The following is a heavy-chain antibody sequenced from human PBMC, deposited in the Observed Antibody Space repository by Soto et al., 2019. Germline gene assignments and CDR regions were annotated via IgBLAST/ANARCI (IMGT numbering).Heavy chain of an antibody. J-gene: IGHJ6*03. Sequence: SETLSLTCTVSGGSISSSSYYWGWIRQPPGKGLEWIGSIYYSGSTYYNPSLKSRVTISVDTSKNQFSLKLSSVTAADTAVYYCATYGGKWLVQNEDYMDVWGKGTTVTVSS. CDR1: GGSISSSSYY. D-gene: IGHD6-19*01. V-gene: IGHV4-39*01. CDR2: IYYSGST. CDR3: ATYGGKWLVQNEDYMDV.